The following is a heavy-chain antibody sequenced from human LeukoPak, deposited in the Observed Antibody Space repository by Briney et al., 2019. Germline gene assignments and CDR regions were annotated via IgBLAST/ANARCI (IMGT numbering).Heavy chain of an antibody. V-gene: IGHV3-30-3*01. CDR2: ISYDGSNK. CDR3: ARAAGTTKTWFDP. D-gene: IGHD1-1*01. Sequence: SCKASGYTFTSYYMHWVRQAPGKGLEWVAVISYDGSNKCYADSVKGRFTISRDNSKNTLYLQMNSLRAEDTAVYYCARAAGTTKTWFDPWGQGTLVTVSS. CDR1: GYTFTSYY. J-gene: IGHJ5*02.